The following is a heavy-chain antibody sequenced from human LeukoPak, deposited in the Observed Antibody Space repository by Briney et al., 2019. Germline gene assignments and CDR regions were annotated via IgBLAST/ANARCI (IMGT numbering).Heavy chain of an antibody. D-gene: IGHD2-21*02. CDR1: GDSLNTYY. CDR2: VAHSGTT. V-gene: IGHV4-59*01. Sequence: TLSLTCTVSGDSLNTYYWTWIRQTPGKELVWIGFVAHSGTTNYNRSLNSRVSISIDTSKNQFSLALTSVTPADAAVYYCARVVRGVVTSNWFDPWGQGTLVTVSS. J-gene: IGHJ5*02. CDR3: ARVVRGVVTSNWFDP.